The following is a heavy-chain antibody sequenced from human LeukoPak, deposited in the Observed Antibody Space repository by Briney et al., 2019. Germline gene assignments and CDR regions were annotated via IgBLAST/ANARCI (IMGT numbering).Heavy chain of an antibody. V-gene: IGHV5-51*01. J-gene: IGHJ3*02. D-gene: IGHD5-18*01. CDR1: GYSFTSYW. CDR2: IYPGDSDT. CDR3: ARRVDTAMEDGAFDI. Sequence: GESLKISCKGSGYSFTSYWIGWVRQMPGKGLEWMGIIYPGDSDTRYSPSFQGQVTISADKSISTAYLQWSSLKASDTAMYYCARRVDTAMEDGAFDIWGQGTMVTASS.